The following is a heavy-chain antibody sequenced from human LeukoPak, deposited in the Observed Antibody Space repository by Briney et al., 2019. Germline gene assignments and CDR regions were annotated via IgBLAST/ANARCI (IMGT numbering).Heavy chain of an antibody. CDR2: IYYNGST. CDR1: GGSISTYY. D-gene: IGHD3-16*01. Sequence: SETLSLTCTVSGGSISTYYWSWIRQPLGKGLEWIGYIYYNGSTNYNPSLNSRVTISVDTSKNQFSLKLSSVTAADTAVYYCAIQTGDLSVELDYWGQGTLVTVSS. J-gene: IGHJ4*02. CDR3: AIQTGDLSVELDY. V-gene: IGHV4-59*08.